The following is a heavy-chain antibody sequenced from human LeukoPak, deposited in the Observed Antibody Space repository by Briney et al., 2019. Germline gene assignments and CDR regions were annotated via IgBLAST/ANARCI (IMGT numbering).Heavy chain of an antibody. V-gene: IGHV4-59*01. Sequence: SETLSLTCTVSGGSISSYYWSWIRQPPGKGLEWIGYIYYSGSTNYNPSLKSRVTISVDTSKNQFSLKLSSVTAADTAVYYCAASSSWYTKSFDYWGQGTLVTVSS. J-gene: IGHJ4*02. CDR2: IYYSGST. D-gene: IGHD6-13*01. CDR3: AASSSWYTKSFDY. CDR1: GGSISSYY.